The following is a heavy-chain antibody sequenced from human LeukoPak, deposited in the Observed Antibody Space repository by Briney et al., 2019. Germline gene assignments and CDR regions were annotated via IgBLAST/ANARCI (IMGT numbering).Heavy chain of an antibody. CDR2: IKGKVDGETT. Sequence: KTGGSLRLSCAASGFTFTNAWMNWVRQAPGKGREWVGRIKGKVDGETTDYAAPVNGRFTISRDDSRNTLYLQMHSLKTEDTAVYFCTREQLLADFDYWGTGTLVTVSS. CDR1: GFTFTNAW. D-gene: IGHD6-19*01. J-gene: IGHJ4*02. V-gene: IGHV3-15*01. CDR3: TREQLLADFDY.